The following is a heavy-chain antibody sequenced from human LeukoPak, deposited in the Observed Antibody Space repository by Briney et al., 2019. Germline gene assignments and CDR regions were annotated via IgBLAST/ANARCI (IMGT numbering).Heavy chain of an antibody. J-gene: IGHJ4*02. D-gene: IGHD3-22*01. CDR3: AKGPFFYYDASGYNYYDL. Sequence: GGSLRLSCAASGFTFSSYWMSWVRQAPGRGLEWVANIKEDGSEENYVDSVKGRFTISRDNSKNTLDLQMNSLRADDTAVYYCAKGPFFYYDASGYNYYDLWGQGTLVTVSS. CDR1: GFTFSSYW. V-gene: IGHV3-7*03. CDR2: IKEDGSEE.